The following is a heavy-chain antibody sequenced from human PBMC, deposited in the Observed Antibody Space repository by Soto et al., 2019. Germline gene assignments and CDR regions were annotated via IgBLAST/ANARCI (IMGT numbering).Heavy chain of an antibody. Sequence: ETLSLTSSVSCGSSSSYYWSWIRQPPGKGLEWIGYISHSGSTNYNPSLQSRVTISEDTSKNQFSLNLNSVTAADKDVYYCARSQYSILPVLHYWGPGTRV. V-gene: IGHV4-59*12. J-gene: IGHJ4*02. CDR3: ARSQYSILPVLHY. D-gene: IGHD3-10*01. CDR2: ISHSGST. CDR1: CGSSSSYY.